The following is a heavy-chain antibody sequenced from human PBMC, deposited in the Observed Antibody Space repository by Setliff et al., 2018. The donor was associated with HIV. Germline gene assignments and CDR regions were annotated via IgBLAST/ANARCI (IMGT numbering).Heavy chain of an antibody. V-gene: IGHV1-46*01. CDR3: ARDPAPSSSASYFQH. CDR1: GYTSTSQS. Sequence: ASVKVSCKASGYTSTSQSIHWVRQAPGQGLEWMGIINPSSGSTTYAQKFQGRVTMTRDTSTSTVYMVLSSLRSEDTAVYYCARDPAPSSSASYFQHWGQGTPVTVSS. J-gene: IGHJ1*01. D-gene: IGHD6-6*01. CDR2: INPSSGST.